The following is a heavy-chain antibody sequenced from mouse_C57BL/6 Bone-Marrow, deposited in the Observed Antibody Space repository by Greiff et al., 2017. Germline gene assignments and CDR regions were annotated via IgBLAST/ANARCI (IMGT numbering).Heavy chain of an antibody. CDR2: IYPRSGNT. CDR3: ARNLAYYSFMDY. V-gene: IGHV1-81*01. J-gene: IGHJ4*01. Sequence: QVQLQQSGAELARPGASVKLSCKASGYTFTSYGISWVKQRPGQGLEWIGEIYPRSGNTYYNEKFKGKATLTADKSSSTAYMELRSLTSEDSAVYFCARNLAYYSFMDYWGQGTSVTVSS. CDR1: GYTFTSYG. D-gene: IGHD2-10*01.